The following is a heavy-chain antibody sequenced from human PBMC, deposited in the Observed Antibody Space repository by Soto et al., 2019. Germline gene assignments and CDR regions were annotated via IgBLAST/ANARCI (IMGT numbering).Heavy chain of an antibody. Sequence: QVQLVQSGAEVKKPGSSVKVSCKASGGTFSSYTISWVRQAPGQGLEWMGRIIPILGIANYAQKFQGRVTIIADKSTSTAYMELSSLRSEDTAVYYCARPFGSHDAFDIWGQGTMVTVSS. CDR3: ARPFGSHDAFDI. J-gene: IGHJ3*02. V-gene: IGHV1-69*02. CDR2: IIPILGIA. D-gene: IGHD1-26*01. CDR1: GGTFSSYT.